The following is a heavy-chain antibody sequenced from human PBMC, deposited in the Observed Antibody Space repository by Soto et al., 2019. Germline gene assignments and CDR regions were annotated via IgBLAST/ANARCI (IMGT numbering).Heavy chain of an antibody. D-gene: IGHD1-26*01. CDR1: GFTFSSYG. V-gene: IGHV3-33*01. J-gene: IGHJ4*02. Sequence: QVQLVESGGGVVQPGRSLRLSCAASGFTFSSYGLHWVGQAPGKGLEGVAVIWYDGSNKYYADSVKGRFTISRDNSKNTLYLQMNSLRAEDTAVYYCARDRIVGAKAGLFDYWGQGTLVTVSS. CDR3: ARDRIVGAKAGLFDY. CDR2: IWYDGSNK.